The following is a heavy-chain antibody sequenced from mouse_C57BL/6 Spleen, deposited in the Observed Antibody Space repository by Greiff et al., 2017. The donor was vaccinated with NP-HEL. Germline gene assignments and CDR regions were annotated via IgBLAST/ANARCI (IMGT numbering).Heavy chain of an antibody. CDR3: ARDTTVVATPAWCAY. CDR2: INPNNGGT. D-gene: IGHD1-1*01. V-gene: IGHV1-26*01. CDR1: GYTFTDYY. J-gene: IGHJ3*01. Sequence: EVQLQQSGPELVKPGASVKISCKASGYTFTDYYMNWVKQSHGKSLEWIGDINPNNGGTSYNQKFKGKATLTVDKSSSTAYMGLRSLTSEDSAVYYCARDTTVVATPAWCAYWGQGTLVTVAA.